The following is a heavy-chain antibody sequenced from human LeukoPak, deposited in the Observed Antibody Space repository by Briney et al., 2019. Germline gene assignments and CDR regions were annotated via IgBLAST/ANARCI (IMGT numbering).Heavy chain of an antibody. Sequence: SETLSLTCSVSGGSVGSNYWSWVRQPPGKGLEWIGYIYYSGSTNYNPSLKSRVTFSVDTSKNHFSLKLISVTAADTAVYYCARREDFWYFDLWGRGTLVTVSS. V-gene: IGHV4-59*08. CDR2: IYYSGST. CDR1: GGSVGSNY. CDR3: ARREDFWYFDL. J-gene: IGHJ2*01.